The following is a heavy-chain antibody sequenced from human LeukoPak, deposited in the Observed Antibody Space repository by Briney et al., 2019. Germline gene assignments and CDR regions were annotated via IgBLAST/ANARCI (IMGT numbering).Heavy chain of an antibody. V-gene: IGHV4-61*02. CDR3: ARVQRRYDSSGYYYDHYYYYYMDV. CDR2: IYTSGST. D-gene: IGHD3-22*01. J-gene: IGHJ6*03. Sequence: SETLSLTCTVSGGSISSDNYYWSWIRQPGGKGLEWIGRIYTSGSTKYNPSLKSRVTMSVDTSKNQFSLKLSSVTAADTAVYYCARVQRRYDSSGYYYDHYYYYYMDVWGKGATVTVSS. CDR1: GGSISSDNYY.